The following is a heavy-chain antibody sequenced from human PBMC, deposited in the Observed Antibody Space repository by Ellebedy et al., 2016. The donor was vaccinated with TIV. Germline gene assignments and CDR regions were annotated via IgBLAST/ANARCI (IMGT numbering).Heavy chain of an antibody. CDR2: IRGTGDNT. Sequence: GESLKLSCAASGFTFGNYAMDWVRQAPGKGLKWVATIRGTGDNTYYADSVRGRFTISRDNSKNTLYLQMNSLRAEDTAVYYCARDAADNGGKLDYWGQGALVTVS. CDR3: ARDAADNGGKLDY. V-gene: IGHV3-23*01. J-gene: IGHJ4*02. D-gene: IGHD4-23*01. CDR1: GFTFGNYA.